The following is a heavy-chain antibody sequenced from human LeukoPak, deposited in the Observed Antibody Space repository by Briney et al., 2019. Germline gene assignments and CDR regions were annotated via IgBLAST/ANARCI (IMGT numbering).Heavy chain of an antibody. CDR1: GFTLSSYW. J-gene: IGHJ4*02. Sequence: GGSLRLSCAASGFTLSSYWMSWVRQSPGKGLEGVANIKQDGSEKYYVDSEKGSFTISRDNAKNSLYLQMNSLRAEDTAVYYCARGVSGESYDFWSGYYSFDYWGQGTLVTVSS. CDR2: IKQDGSEK. CDR3: ARGVSGESYDFWSGYYSFDY. V-gene: IGHV3-7*01. D-gene: IGHD3-3*01.